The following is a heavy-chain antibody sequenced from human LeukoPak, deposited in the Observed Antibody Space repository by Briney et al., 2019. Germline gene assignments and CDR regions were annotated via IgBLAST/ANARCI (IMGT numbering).Heavy chain of an antibody. Sequence: PGGSLRLSCAASGFTFSSYWMSWVRQAPGKGPEWVANIKEDGSEQYYVDSVKGRFTISRDNAKNTLYLQLNSLRAEDTAVYYCARDSPKWFSWGQGTLVTVSS. CDR3: ARDSPKWFS. D-gene: IGHD3-22*01. CDR1: GFTFSSYW. J-gene: IGHJ5*02. CDR2: IKEDGSEQ. V-gene: IGHV3-7*01.